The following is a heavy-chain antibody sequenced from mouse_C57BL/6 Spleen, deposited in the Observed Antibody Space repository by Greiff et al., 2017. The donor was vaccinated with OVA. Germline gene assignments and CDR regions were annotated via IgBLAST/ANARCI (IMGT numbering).Heavy chain of an antibody. CDR2: IYPGDGDT. Sequence: VQLQQSGPELVKPGASVKISCKASGYAFSSSWMNWVKQRPGKGLEWIGRIYPGDGDTNYNGKFKGKATLTADKSSSTAYMQLSSLTSEDSAVYFCARHYGNEDYWGQGTTLTVSS. D-gene: IGHD2-1*01. V-gene: IGHV1-82*01. CDR1: GYAFSSSW. J-gene: IGHJ2*01. CDR3: ARHYGNEDY.